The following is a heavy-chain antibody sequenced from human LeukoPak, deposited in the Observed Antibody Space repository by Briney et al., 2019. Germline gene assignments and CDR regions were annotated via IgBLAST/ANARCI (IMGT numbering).Heavy chain of an antibody. Sequence: PGGSLRLSCAASGFTFSSCEVNWVRQAPGEGLEWLSHISSSGTTIYYADSVKGRFTISRDNSKNTLYVQLNSLRPDDTAVYYCAKDSSDYYFDYWGQGTLVTVSS. V-gene: IGHV3-48*03. CDR3: AKDSSDYYFDY. D-gene: IGHD3-22*01. CDR1: GFTFSSCE. J-gene: IGHJ4*02. CDR2: ISSSGTTI.